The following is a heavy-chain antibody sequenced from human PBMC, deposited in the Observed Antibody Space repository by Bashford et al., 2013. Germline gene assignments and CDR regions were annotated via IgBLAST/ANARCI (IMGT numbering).Heavy chain of an antibody. V-gene: IGHV1-3*04. D-gene: IGHD2-15*01. CDR1: GYTFTTYG. CDR3: ARAELIEVVIAATQYDYDVMDV. J-gene: IGHJ6*02. CDR2: INTGNGNT. Sequence: VASVKVSCKASGYTFTTYGLHWVRQAPGQRPEWMGWINTGNGNTKYSQRFQGRVTLTRDTSASAAYMELSSLRSEDTAVYYCARAELIEVVIAATQYDYDVMDVWGQGTTVTVSS.